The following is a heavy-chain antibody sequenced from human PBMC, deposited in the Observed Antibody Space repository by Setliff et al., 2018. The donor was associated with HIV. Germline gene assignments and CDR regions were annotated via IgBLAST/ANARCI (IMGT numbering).Heavy chain of an antibody. D-gene: IGHD3-10*01. CDR1: GYTSTSFS. J-gene: IGHJ6*02. CDR3: ASPSFGDVDYYYGMDV. CDR2: INPSGDVI. V-gene: IGHV1-46*01. Sequence: GASVKVSCKASGYTSTSFSLHWVRQAPGQGLEWMGIINPSGDVIRYAQKFQGRVTMTRDTSTSTVHIDLSSLRSEDTAVYYCASPSFGDVDYYYGMDVWGQGTTVTVSS.